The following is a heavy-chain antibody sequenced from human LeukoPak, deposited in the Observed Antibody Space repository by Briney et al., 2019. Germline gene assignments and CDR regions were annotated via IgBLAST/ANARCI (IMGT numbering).Heavy chain of an antibody. J-gene: IGHJ5*02. CDR3: ARGDDYVWGSYRTNWFDP. V-gene: IGHV4-59*01. Sequence: SETLSLTCTVSGGSISSYYWSWIRQPPGKGLEWIGYIYYSGSTNYNPSFKSRVTISVDTSKNQFSLKLSSVTAADTAVYYCARGDDYVWGSYRTNWFDPWGQGTLVTVSS. CDR2: IYYSGST. CDR1: GGSISSYY. D-gene: IGHD3-16*02.